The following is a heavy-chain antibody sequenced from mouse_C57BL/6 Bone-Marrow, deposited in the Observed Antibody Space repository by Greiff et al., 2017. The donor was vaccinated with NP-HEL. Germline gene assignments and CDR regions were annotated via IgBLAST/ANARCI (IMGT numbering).Heavy chain of an antibody. D-gene: IGHD1-1*01. CDR3: ARYYGSSYGRKYYFDY. V-gene: IGHV1-53*01. CDR2: INPSNGGT. Sequence: QVQLQQPGTELVKPGASVKLSCKASGYTFTSYWMHWVKQRPGQGLEWIGNINPSNGGTNYNEKFKSKATLTVDKSSSTAYMQLSSLTSEDSAVYYCARYYGSSYGRKYYFDYWGQGTTLTVSS. CDR1: GYTFTSYW. J-gene: IGHJ2*01.